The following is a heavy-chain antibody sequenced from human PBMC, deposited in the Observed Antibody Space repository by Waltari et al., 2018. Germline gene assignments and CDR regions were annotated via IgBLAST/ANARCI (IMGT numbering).Heavy chain of an antibody. Sequence: QLHLQESGPELVKPSETLYLTCTVSTVSISSGAYYWGWIRQPAGKGPEWIGNIYYSGSTYYHPSLESRVAISVDTSRNQFFLSLTSVTAADAAVYYCARAECSTSSCFFVSGFDPWGQGIQVTVSS. CDR3: ARAECSTSSCFFVSGFDP. D-gene: IGHD6-6*01. CDR2: IYYSGST. V-gene: IGHV4-39*01. CDR1: TVSISSGAYY. J-gene: IGHJ5*02.